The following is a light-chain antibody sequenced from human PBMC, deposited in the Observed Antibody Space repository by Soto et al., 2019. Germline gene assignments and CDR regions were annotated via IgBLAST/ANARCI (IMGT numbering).Light chain of an antibody. CDR2: NNN. V-gene: IGLV1-40*01. CDR3: QSSDSSLSGSYV. J-gene: IGLJ1*01. Sequence: QSVLTQPPSVSGAPGQRVTISCTGSSSNIGAGYDVHWYQRLPGTAPKVLIYNNNDRPSGVPDRFSGYKSGASASLAITGLQAEDEADYYCQSSDSSLSGSYVFGTGTQLTVL. CDR1: SSNIGAGYD.